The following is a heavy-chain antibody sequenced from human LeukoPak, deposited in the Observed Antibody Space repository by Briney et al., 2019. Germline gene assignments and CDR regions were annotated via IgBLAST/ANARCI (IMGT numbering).Heavy chain of an antibody. V-gene: IGHV3-74*01. CDR2: INSDGRST. J-gene: IGHJ4*02. CDR1: EFTFSSYW. CDR3: ARANGDLWVDY. Sequence: GGSLRLSCAASEFTFSSYWMHWVRQAPGKGLVWVSRINSDGRSTIYADSVKGRFTISRDNARNTLYLQMNSLRAEDTAVYYCARANGDLWVDYWGQGTLVTVSS. D-gene: IGHD4-17*01.